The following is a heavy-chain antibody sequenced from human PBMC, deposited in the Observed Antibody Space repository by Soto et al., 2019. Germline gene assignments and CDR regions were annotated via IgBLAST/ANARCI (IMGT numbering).Heavy chain of an antibody. D-gene: IGHD4-4*01. CDR3: ARDRDSSYFPPPYYFDS. V-gene: IGHV3-30*04. CDR2: ISYDGGKT. CDR1: AFTCRSYT. J-gene: IGHJ4*02. Sequence: LSLSCAASAFTCRSYTMHWARQAPGKGLEWVATISYDGGKTYYADSVRGRFTISRDNSKSTLFLQMDSLRPEDTAVYSCARDRDSSYFPPPYYFDSWGQGTLVTVSS.